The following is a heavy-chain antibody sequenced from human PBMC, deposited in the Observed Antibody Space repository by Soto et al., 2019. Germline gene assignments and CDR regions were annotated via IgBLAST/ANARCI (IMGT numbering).Heavy chain of an antibody. V-gene: IGHV3-30-3*01. D-gene: IGHD3-10*01. J-gene: IGHJ4*02. CDR2: ISYDGSKK. Sequence: QVQLVESGGGVVQPGRSLRLSCAASGFTFSSYAMHWVRQAPGKGLEWVAVISYDGSKKYYADSVKGRFTISRDNSKNTLYLQMNSLRAEDTAVYHCARGPGSYFDSWGQGTLVTVSS. CDR3: ARGPGSYFDS. CDR1: GFTFSSYA.